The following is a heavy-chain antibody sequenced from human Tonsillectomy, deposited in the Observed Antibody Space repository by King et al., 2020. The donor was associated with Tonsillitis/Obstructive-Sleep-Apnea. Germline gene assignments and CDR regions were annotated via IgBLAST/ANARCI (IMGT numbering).Heavy chain of an antibody. CDR1: GFTFDDYD. CDR2: ISWNSGSI. Sequence: VQLVESGGGLVQPGRSLRLSCAASGFTFDDYDMHWVRQAPGKGLEWVSGISWNSGSIGYADSVKGRFTISRDNAKNPLYLQMNSLRAEDTALYYCEKGILEWLSFEIDYWGQGTLVTVSS. V-gene: IGHV3-9*01. CDR3: EKGILEWLSFEIDY. J-gene: IGHJ4*02. D-gene: IGHD3-3*01.